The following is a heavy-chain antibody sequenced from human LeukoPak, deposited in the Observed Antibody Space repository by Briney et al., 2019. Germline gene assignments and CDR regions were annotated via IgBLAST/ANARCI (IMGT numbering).Heavy chain of an antibody. D-gene: IGHD5-12*01. Sequence: GGSLRLSCVASGFAFETYTMNWVRQALRKGLEWVSLISSTSSDINYADSVRDRFTISRDNAKNSLFLQMDSLRVEDTAVYYCAKGLFSGYDKYLDSWGQGTLVTVSS. CDR1: GFAFETYT. CDR2: ISSTSSDI. J-gene: IGHJ4*02. CDR3: AKGLFSGYDKYLDS. V-gene: IGHV3-21*04.